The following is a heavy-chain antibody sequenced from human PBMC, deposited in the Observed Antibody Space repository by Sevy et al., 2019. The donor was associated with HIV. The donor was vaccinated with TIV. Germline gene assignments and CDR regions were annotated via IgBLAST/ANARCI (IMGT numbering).Heavy chain of an antibody. CDR1: GFTLNSYW. CDR3: ARDRYYDASGYYYYYYGMDV. J-gene: IGHJ6*02. CDR2: IYSDGRT. D-gene: IGHD3-22*01. Sequence: GGSLRLSCAASGFTLNSYWMSWVRQAPGKGLEWVSVIYSDGRTYYADSVKGRLTISRDNSKNTLYLHMNNLRPEDTAVYYCARDRYYDASGYYYYYYGMDVWGQGTTVTVSS. V-gene: IGHV3-66*01.